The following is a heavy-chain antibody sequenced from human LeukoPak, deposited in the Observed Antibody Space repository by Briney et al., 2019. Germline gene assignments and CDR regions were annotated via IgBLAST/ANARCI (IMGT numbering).Heavy chain of an antibody. CDR2: IYYSGNT. Sequence: SETLSSTCTVSGDSISSYCWSWIRQPPGKGLEGIGNIYYSGNTKNNPAIKSRVTISMDTSKNQFSLKMSSVIATDTAVYYCARVSLQRNYYDSSDYYPVNSCDHWGQGTLVTVSS. CDR1: GDSISSYC. D-gene: IGHD3-22*01. CDR3: ARVSLQRNYYDSSDYYPVNSCDH. V-gene: IGHV4-59*01. J-gene: IGHJ5*02.